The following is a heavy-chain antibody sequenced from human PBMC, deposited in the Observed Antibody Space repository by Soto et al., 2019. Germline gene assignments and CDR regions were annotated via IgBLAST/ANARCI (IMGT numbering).Heavy chain of an antibody. CDR2: INHTGGT. Sequence: SETLSLTCAVYGGSVNGYYWNWIRQPPGKGLEWIGEINHTGGTHYNPSLKSRATMSVDTSKNQFSLRLSSVTAADAAIYYCATRITVFGLLIPPFDPWGQGTQVTVSS. J-gene: IGHJ5*02. V-gene: IGHV4-34*01. D-gene: IGHD3-3*01. CDR1: GGSVNGYY. CDR3: ATRITVFGLLIPPFDP.